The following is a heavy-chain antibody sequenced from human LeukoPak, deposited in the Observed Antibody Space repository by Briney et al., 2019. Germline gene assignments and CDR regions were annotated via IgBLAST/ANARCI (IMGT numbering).Heavy chain of an antibody. CDR1: GASFSRGPYF. Sequence: SETLSLTCTVSGASFSRGPYFWNWVRQPAGKVLEWIGRISTRGSTTYNPSLKSRLTLSVDTSNNQFSLSLNSVTAADTAIYYCARDLLRGESGSWFEAFDIWGQGTMVTVSS. D-gene: IGHD6-13*01. CDR3: ARDLLRGESGSWFEAFDI. V-gene: IGHV4-61*02. J-gene: IGHJ3*02. CDR2: ISTRGST.